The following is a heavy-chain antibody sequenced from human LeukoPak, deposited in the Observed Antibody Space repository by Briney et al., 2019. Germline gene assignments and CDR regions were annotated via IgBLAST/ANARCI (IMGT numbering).Heavy chain of an antibody. CDR1: GGSISSSNW. CDR3: ARPLYYGSGSYRSGYGMDV. Sequence: SGTLSLTCAVSGGSISSSNWWSWVRQPLGKGLEWIGEINHSGSTNYNPSLKSRVTISVDTSKNQFSLKLSSVTAADTAVYYCARPLYYGSGSYRSGYGMDVWGQGTTVTVSS. J-gene: IGHJ6*02. D-gene: IGHD3-10*01. CDR2: INHSGST. V-gene: IGHV4-4*02.